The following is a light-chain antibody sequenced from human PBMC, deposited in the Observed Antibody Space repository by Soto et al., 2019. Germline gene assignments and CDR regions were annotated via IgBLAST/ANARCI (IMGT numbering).Light chain of an antibody. CDR1: HSVSSSY. J-gene: IGKJ2*01. V-gene: IGKV3-20*01. Sequence: EIVLTQSPGTLSLSPGERATLSCRASHSVSSSYLAWYQQKPGQAPRLLIYGASSRATGIPGWFGGSGCGTDFILIIRILEPEDSAMYCCQQYGTSPHTFGQGTKLEIK. CDR2: GAS. CDR3: QQYGTSPHT.